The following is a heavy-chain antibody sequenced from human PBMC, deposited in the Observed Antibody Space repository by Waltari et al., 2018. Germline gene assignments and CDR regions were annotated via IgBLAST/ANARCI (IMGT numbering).Heavy chain of an antibody. CDR2: MSWSSSGR. Sequence: EVQLVESGGGLVQPGRSLRLSCVGSGFNFDDYGMYWVRERPGKSREWVSVMSWSSSGRGYADSMRSRFTSSRDNAKKSLYLQRKSRRPEDTGLYYCVRGGWGFGELYDQHWGQEILVTVSS. V-gene: IGHV3-9*01. CDR3: VRGGWGFGELYDQH. D-gene: IGHD3-10*01. J-gene: IGHJ4*02. CDR1: GFNFDDYG.